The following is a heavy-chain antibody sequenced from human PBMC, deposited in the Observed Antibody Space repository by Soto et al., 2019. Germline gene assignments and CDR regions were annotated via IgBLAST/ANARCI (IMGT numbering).Heavy chain of an antibody. CDR1: GFTFSNAW. V-gene: IGHV3-66*01. CDR2: IYSGGST. D-gene: IGHD2-21*02. Sequence: GGSLRLSCAASGFTFSNAWMSWVRQAPGKGLEWVSVIYSGGSTYYADSVKGRFTISRDNSKNTLYLQMNSLRAEDTAVYYCARSGGNYWFDPWGQGTLVTVSS. CDR3: ARSGGNYWFDP. J-gene: IGHJ5*02.